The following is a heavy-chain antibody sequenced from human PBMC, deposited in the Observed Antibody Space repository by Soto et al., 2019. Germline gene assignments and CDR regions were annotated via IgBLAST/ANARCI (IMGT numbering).Heavy chain of an antibody. CDR1: GFTFSDYY. J-gene: IGHJ6*02. Sequence: PGGSLRLYCAASGFTFSDYYMSRIRQAPGKGLEWVSYISSSSSYTNYADSVKGRFTISRDNAKNSLYLQMNSLRAEDTAVYYCARTYDSLIPRDYYYYGMDVLGQVTTVTVSS. CDR2: ISSSSSYT. D-gene: IGHD3-22*01. CDR3: ARTYDSLIPRDYYYYGMDV. V-gene: IGHV3-11*06.